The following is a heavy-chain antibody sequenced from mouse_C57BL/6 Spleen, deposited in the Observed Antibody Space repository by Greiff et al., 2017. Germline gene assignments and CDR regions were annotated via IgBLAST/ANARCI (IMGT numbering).Heavy chain of an antibody. CDR1: GFTFSDYY. Sequence: EVKLMESEGGLVQPGSSMKLSCTASGFTFSDYYMAWVRQVPEKGLEWVANINYDGSSTYYLDSLKSRFIISRDNAKNILYLQMSSLKSEDTATYYCARGAQAFAYWGQGTLVTVSA. CDR2: INYDGSST. D-gene: IGHD3-2*02. J-gene: IGHJ3*01. CDR3: ARGAQAFAY. V-gene: IGHV5-16*01.